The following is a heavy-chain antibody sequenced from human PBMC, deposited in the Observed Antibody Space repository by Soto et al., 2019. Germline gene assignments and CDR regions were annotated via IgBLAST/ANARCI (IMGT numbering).Heavy chain of an antibody. CDR1: GGTFSSHA. V-gene: IGHV1-69*01. CDR2: IIPFFGTA. Sequence: QVQLVQSGAEVKKPGSSVKVPCKASGGTFSSHAISWVRQAPGQGLEWMGGIIPFFGTANYAQKFQGRVTITADESTSTAYMELSSLRSEDTAVYYCARGGRYCSSTSCPPTHWGQGTLVTVSS. J-gene: IGHJ4*02. CDR3: ARGGRYCSSTSCPPTH. D-gene: IGHD2-2*01.